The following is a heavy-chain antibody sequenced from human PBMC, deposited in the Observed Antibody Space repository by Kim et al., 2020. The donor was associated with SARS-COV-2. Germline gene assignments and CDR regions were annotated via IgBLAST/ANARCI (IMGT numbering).Heavy chain of an antibody. Sequence: SETLSLTCTVSGGSVSSGSYYWSWIRQPPGKGLEWIGYIYYSGSTNYNPSLKSRVTISVDMSKNQFSLKLRSVTAADTAVYYCARDLLYGSGSYSYYYYYGMDVWGQGTTVTVSS. CDR2: IYYSGST. D-gene: IGHD3-10*01. CDR1: GGSVSSGSYY. V-gene: IGHV4-61*01. CDR3: ARDLLYGSGSYSYYYYYGMDV. J-gene: IGHJ6*02.